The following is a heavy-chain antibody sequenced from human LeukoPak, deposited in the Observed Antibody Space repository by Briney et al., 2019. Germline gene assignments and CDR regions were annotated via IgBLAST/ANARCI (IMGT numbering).Heavy chain of an antibody. J-gene: IGHJ6*03. Sequence: MPSETLSLXCTVSGGSISSYYWSWIRQPPGKGLESIGYIYYSGSTNYNPSLKSRVTISVDTSKNQFSLKLSSVTAADTAVYYCARVGYSSSWFYYYYMDVWGKGTTVTVSS. CDR2: IYYSGST. D-gene: IGHD6-13*01. CDR1: GGSISSYY. V-gene: IGHV4-59*01. CDR3: ARVGYSSSWFYYYYMDV.